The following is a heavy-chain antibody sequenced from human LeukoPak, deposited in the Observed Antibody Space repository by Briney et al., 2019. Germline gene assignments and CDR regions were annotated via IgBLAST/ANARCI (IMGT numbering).Heavy chain of an antibody. Sequence: ASVKVSCKASGGTFSSYTISWVRQAPGQGLEWMGRIIPILGIANYAQKFQGRVMITADKSTSTAYMELSSLRSEDTAVYYCARSPLGVVTAPQPYYFDYWGQGTLVTVSS. CDR3: ARSPLGVVTAPQPYYFDY. V-gene: IGHV1-69*02. CDR1: GGTFSSYT. D-gene: IGHD2-21*02. J-gene: IGHJ4*02. CDR2: IIPILGIA.